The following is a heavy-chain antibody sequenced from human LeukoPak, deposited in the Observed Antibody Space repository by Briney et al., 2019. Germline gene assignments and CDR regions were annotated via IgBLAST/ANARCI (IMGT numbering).Heavy chain of an antibody. CDR1: GFTFSSYS. V-gene: IGHV3-21*01. J-gene: IGHJ4*02. D-gene: IGHD6-19*01. Sequence: PGGSLRLSCAASGFTFSSYSMNWVRQAPGKGLEWVSSISGNSIYIYYADSVKSRFNISRDNAKNSWYLQMSSLRVADTAVYETVAVYPFDYWGQGTLVTVSS. CDR2: ISGNSIYI. CDR3: VAVYPFDY.